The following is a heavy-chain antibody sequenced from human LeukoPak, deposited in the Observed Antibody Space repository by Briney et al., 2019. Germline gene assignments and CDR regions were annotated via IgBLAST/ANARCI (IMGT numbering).Heavy chain of an antibody. Sequence: PGGSLRLSCAASGFTFSSYSMNWVRQAPGKGLEWVSSISSSSSYIYYADSVKGRFTMSRDNAQSSLHLQMNSLRVEDTAFYYCAAWTDRGYSYWGQGVLVTVSS. CDR3: AAWTDRGYSY. J-gene: IGHJ4*02. CDR2: ISSSSSYI. CDR1: GFTFSSYS. D-gene: IGHD5-12*01. V-gene: IGHV3-21*01.